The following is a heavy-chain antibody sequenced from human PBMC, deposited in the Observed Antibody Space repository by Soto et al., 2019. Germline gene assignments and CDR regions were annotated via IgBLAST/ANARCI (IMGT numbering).Heavy chain of an antibody. Sequence: HPGGSLRLSCAASGFTFSSYAMSWVRQAPGKGLEWVSAISGSGGSTYYADSVKGRFTISRDNSKNTLYLQMNSLRAEDTAVYYCAKDPRSSGWYIRVYFDYWGQGTLVTVSS. D-gene: IGHD6-19*01. CDR3: AKDPRSSGWYIRVYFDY. J-gene: IGHJ4*02. V-gene: IGHV3-23*01. CDR1: GFTFSSYA. CDR2: ISGSGGST.